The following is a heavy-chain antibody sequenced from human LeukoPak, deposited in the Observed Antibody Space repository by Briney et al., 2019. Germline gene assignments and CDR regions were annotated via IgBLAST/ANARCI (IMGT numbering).Heavy chain of an antibody. V-gene: IGHV3-23*01. D-gene: IGHD3-10*01. CDR3: AKEVNTGVYDWFDP. Sequence: GGSLRLSCAASGFTLSSYAMSWVRQAPGKGLEWVSAISDSGNTYHADSVKGRFTISRDSSKNTLFLQMNRLRPEDAAVYYCAKEVNTGVYDWFDPWGQGTLVTVSS. CDR2: ISDSGNT. CDR1: GFTLSSYA. J-gene: IGHJ5*02.